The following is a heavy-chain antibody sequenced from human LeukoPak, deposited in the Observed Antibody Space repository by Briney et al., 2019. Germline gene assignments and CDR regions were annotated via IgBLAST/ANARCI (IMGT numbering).Heavy chain of an antibody. J-gene: IGHJ4*02. CDR3: ARRFPLEATGTDGY. CDR2: INPNSGGT. CDR1: GYTFTGYY. D-gene: IGHD1-1*01. V-gene: IGHV1-2*02. Sequence: VASVKVSCKASGYTFTGYYMHWVRQAPGQGLEWMGWINPNSGGTNYAQKFQGRVTMTRDTSISTAYMELSRLRSDDTAVYYCARRFPLEATGTDGYWGQGTLVTVSS.